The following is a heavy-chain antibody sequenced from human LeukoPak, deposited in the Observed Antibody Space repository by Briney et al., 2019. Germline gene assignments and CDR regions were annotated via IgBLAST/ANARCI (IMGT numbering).Heavy chain of an antibody. CDR3: ATETNGRHYDY. Sequence: GGSLRLSCTASGLTFSTSGFNWVRQAPGKGLEWVASIGPTGSDRYHADSIKGRFTISRDNANNFLYLQMNSPRAEDTAVYYCATETNGRHYDYWGQGTLLTVSS. CDR1: GLTFSTSG. V-gene: IGHV3-21*06. CDR2: IGPTGSDR. D-gene: IGHD1-14*01. J-gene: IGHJ4*02.